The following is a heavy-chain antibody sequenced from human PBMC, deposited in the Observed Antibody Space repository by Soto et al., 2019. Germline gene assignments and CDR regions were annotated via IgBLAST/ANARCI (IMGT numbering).Heavy chain of an antibody. Sequence: EVQLLESGGGLLQPGGSLRLACEASGFTFTSYGMSWVRQAPGKGLEWVSSFSGTGGNTYYADSVKGRFTISTDNFKNTLYLQMNSLRPDDTAVYYCARGGGMDVWGQGTTVTVSS. J-gene: IGHJ6*02. CDR2: FSGTGGNT. V-gene: IGHV3-23*01. CDR1: GFTFTSYG. CDR3: ARGGGMDV.